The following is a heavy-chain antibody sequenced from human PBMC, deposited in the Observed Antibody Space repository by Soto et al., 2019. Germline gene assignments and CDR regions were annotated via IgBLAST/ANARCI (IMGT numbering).Heavy chain of an antibody. CDR3: AHRRGGIWFGEYRFDP. CDR2: IYWDDDK. CDR1: GFSLSTSGVG. Sequence: QITLKESGPTLVKPTQTLTLTCTFSGFSLSTSGVGVGWIRQPPGKALEWLALIYWDDDKRYSPSLKSRLTITKDTSKNPVVLTMTNMDPVDTDTYYCAHRRGGIWFGEYRFDPWGQGTLVTVSS. V-gene: IGHV2-5*02. D-gene: IGHD3-10*01. J-gene: IGHJ5*02.